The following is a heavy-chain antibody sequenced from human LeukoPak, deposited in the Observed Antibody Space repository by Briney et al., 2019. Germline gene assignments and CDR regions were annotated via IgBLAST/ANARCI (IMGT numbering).Heavy chain of an antibody. D-gene: IGHD5-18*01. V-gene: IGHV4-39*07. CDR3: AREDGTAMDNAFDI. J-gene: IGHJ3*02. CDR2: IYYTGST. Sequence: PSETLSLTCTVSGGSIISTDDYWGWIRQPPGKGPEWIVSIYYTGSTYHNPSLKSRVTISEDTSKNPFSLKLRSVTAAHTAVYYCAREDGTAMDNAFDIWSQGTMVTVSS. CDR1: GGSIISTDDY.